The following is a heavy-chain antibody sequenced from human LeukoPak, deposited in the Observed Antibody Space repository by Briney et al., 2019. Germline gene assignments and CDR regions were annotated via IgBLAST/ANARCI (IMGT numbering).Heavy chain of an antibody. CDR2: ISSSSSYI. J-gene: IGHJ4*02. D-gene: IGHD3-22*01. V-gene: IGHV3-21*01. CDR3: ARDAYYYDSSGYLGAY. Sequence: PGGSLRLSCAASGFTFSSYSMNWVRQAPGKGLEWVSSISSSSSYIYYADSVKGRFTISRDNAENSLYLQMNSLRAEDTAVYYCARDAYYYDSSGYLGAYWGQGTLVTVSS. CDR1: GFTFSSYS.